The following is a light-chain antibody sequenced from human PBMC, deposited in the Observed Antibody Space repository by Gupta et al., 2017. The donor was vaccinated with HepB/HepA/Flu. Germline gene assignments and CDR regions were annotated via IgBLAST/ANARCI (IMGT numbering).Light chain of an antibody. CDR3: QVWDESSGHVV. CDR1: NLGTEC. J-gene: IGLJ2*01. V-gene: IGLV3-21*04. CDR2: YNN. Sequence: SSVLTQPPSVSVAPGKTASITCVGNNLGTECVHWYQQKAGQAPVLVIYYNNDRPSGIPERFSGSNSGNTATLTISRVEAGDEADYYCQVWDESSGHVVFGGGTKLTVL.